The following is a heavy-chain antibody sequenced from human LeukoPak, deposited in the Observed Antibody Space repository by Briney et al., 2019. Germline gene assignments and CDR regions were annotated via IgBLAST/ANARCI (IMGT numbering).Heavy chain of an antibody. Sequence: GGSLRLSCAASGFTFSSYSMNWVRQAPGKGLEWVSSISSSSSYIYYVDSVKGRFTISRDNAKNSLYLQMNSLRAEDTAVYYCARALQRPYSITMVRGAPHYYMDVWGKGTTVTVSS. J-gene: IGHJ6*03. CDR2: ISSSSSYI. V-gene: IGHV3-21*01. CDR3: ARALQRPYSITMVRGAPHYYMDV. CDR1: GFTFSSYS. D-gene: IGHD3-10*01.